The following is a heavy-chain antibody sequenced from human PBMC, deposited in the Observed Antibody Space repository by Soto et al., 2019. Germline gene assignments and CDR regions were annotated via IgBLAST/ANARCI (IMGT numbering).Heavy chain of an antibody. CDR3: ALGATTTAFDY. CDR1: GYTFSSYW. Sequence: GESLKISCKGSGYTFSSYWIAWVRQMPGKGLEWMGIIHPADSDTRYSPSFQGQITISADKSISTAYLEWSSLKASDTAMYYCALGATTTAFDYWGQGILVTVSS. D-gene: IGHD1-26*01. V-gene: IGHV5-51*01. CDR2: IHPADSDT. J-gene: IGHJ4*02.